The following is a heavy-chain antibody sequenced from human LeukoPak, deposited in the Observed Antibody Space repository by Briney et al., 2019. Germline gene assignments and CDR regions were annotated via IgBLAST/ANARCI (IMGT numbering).Heavy chain of an antibody. Sequence: GGSLRLSCAASGFTLSSYAMTWVRQAPGKGLEWVSDIGDSGATTYYADSVKGRFTISRDNSKNALYLQMSSLRAEDTAVYFCASFHYYGSGAYYLSYWGQGTLVTVSS. J-gene: IGHJ4*02. CDR3: ASFHYYGSGAYYLSY. CDR2: IGDSGATT. CDR1: GFTLSSYA. D-gene: IGHD3-10*01. V-gene: IGHV3-23*01.